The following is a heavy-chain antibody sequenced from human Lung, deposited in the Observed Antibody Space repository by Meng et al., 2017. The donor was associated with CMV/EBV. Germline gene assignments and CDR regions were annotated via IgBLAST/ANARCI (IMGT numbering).Heavy chain of an antibody. CDR1: GYTFTGYY. CDR2: INPNSGGT. D-gene: IGHD2-2*01. J-gene: IGHJ5*02. CDR3: ARGVGYCSSTSCQVWFDP. V-gene: IGHV1-2*02. Sequence: SVKVSXKASGYTFTGYYMHWVRQAPGQGLEWMGWINPNSGGTNYAQKFQGRVTMTRDTSISTAYMELSRLRSDDTAVYSCARGVGYCSSTSCQVWFDPWGQGTXVTVSS.